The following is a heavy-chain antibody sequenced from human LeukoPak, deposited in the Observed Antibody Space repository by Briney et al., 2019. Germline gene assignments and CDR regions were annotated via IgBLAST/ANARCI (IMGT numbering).Heavy chain of an antibody. CDR1: GYTFTSYG. J-gene: IGHJ4*02. CDR3: ARDQSLVAYSSTWFDY. D-gene: IGHD6-13*01. CDR2: ISAYNGNT. V-gene: IGHV1-18*01. Sequence: GASVKVSCKASGYTFTSYGISWVRQAPGQGLEWMGWISAYNGNTNYAQKLQGRVTMTTDTSTSTAYMELRSLRSDDTAVYYCARDQSLVAYSSTWFDYWGQGTLVTVSS.